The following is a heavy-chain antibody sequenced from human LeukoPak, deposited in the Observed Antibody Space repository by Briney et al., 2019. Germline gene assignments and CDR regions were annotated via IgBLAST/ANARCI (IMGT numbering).Heavy chain of an antibody. D-gene: IGHD5-12*01. V-gene: IGHV3-21*01. CDR1: GFTFSSYI. CDR3: ARSQSGYDPLNNWFDP. J-gene: IGHJ5*02. Sequence: NAGGSLRLSGEASGFTFSSYIMNWVRQAPGKGLEWVSSIRSSSDYIYYADSLRGRITISRDNAKNSLYLQMNSLRAEDTAVYYCARSQSGYDPLNNWFDPWGQGTLVTVSS. CDR2: IRSSSDYI.